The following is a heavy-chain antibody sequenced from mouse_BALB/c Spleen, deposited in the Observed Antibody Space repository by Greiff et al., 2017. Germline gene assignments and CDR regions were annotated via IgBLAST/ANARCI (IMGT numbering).Heavy chain of an antibody. D-gene: IGHD2-3*01. CDR2: INPSSGYT. J-gene: IGHJ1*01. CDR3: AKGNYDGYFDV. Sequence: QVQLQQSGAELARPGASVKMSCKASGYTFTSYTMHWVKQRPGQGLEWIGYINPSSGYTNYNQKFKDKATLTADKSSSTAYMQLSSLTSEDSAVYYCAKGNYDGYFDVWGAGTTVTVSS. CDR1: GYTFTSYT. V-gene: IGHV1-4*01.